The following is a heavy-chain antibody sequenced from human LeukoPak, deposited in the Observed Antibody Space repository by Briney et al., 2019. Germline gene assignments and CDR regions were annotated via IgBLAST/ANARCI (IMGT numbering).Heavy chain of an antibody. CDR2: ISGDGGST. CDR3: AKARYCSGGSCARGWFDP. D-gene: IGHD2-15*01. Sequence: GGSLRLSCAASGFTSDDYAMHWVRQAPGKGLEWVSLISGDGGSTYYADSVKGRFTISRDNSKNSLYLQMNSLRTEDTALYYCAKARYCSGGSCARGWFDPWGQGTLVTVSS. V-gene: IGHV3-43*02. CDR1: GFTSDDYA. J-gene: IGHJ5*02.